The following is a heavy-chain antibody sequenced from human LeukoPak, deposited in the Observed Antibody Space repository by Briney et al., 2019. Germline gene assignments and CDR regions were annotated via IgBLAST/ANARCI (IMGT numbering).Heavy chain of an antibody. J-gene: IGHJ4*02. V-gene: IGHV3-30*04. D-gene: IGHD3-10*01. CDR1: GFTFNNYA. Sequence: GGSLRLSCAASGFTFNNYALYWVRQAPGKGLQWVALISYDEMNKYYSDSVKGRLTISRDNSRNTLYLQMKSLRPEDTALYYCARDRGWSQTYGSGTYGLDSWGQGTLVTVSS. CDR3: ARDRGWSQTYGSGTYGLDS. CDR2: ISYDEMNK.